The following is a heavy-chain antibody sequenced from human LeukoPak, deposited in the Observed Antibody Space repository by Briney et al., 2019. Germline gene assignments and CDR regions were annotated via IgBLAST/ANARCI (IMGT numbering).Heavy chain of an antibody. V-gene: IGHV1-46*01. D-gene: IGHD5-24*01. Sequence: ASVKVSCKASGYIFTSYYMYWVRQAPGQGLEWMGTINPSGGSISYAQKFQGRVTMTRDTSTSTVYMELSGLRSEDTAVYYCARELRGDIVDPWLQFRRGVIDYWGQGTLVTVSS. CDR3: ARELRGDIVDPWLQFRRGVIDY. J-gene: IGHJ4*02. CDR1: GYIFTSYY. CDR2: INPSGGSI.